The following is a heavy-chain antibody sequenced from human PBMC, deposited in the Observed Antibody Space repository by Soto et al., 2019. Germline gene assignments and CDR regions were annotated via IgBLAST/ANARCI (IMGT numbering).Heavy chain of an antibody. Sequence: ASVKVSCKASGGTFSSYAISWVRQAPGQGLEWMGGIIPIFGTANYAQKFQGRVTITADESTSTAYMELSSLRSEDTAVYYCARNQALATITIPYYYYGMDVWGQGTTVTVSS. CDR1: GGTFSSYA. J-gene: IGHJ6*02. CDR2: IIPIFGTA. CDR3: ARNQALATITIPYYYYGMDV. V-gene: IGHV1-69*13. D-gene: IGHD5-12*01.